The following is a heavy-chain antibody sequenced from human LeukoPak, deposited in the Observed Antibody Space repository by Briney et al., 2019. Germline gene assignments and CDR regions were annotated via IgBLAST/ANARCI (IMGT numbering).Heavy chain of an antibody. D-gene: IGHD2-21*01. CDR1: GFTFSSYE. CDR2: IGVGDSTI. V-gene: IGHV3-48*03. Sequence: PGGSLRLSCAASGFTFSSYEFNWVRQAPGKGLEWVSYIGVGDSTIYYADSVRGRFTTSRDNAKNALYLQLNSLRAEDTAVYYFARETAHCGGDCFDYWGQGTLVTVSS. J-gene: IGHJ4*02. CDR3: ARETAHCGGDCFDY.